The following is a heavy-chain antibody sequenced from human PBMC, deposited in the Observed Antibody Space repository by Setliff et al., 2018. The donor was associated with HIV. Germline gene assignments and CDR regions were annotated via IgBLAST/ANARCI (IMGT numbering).Heavy chain of an antibody. CDR1: GFTFSDFW. J-gene: IGHJ5*02. CDR3: ARVHLTTNAVYGVVSNWFDP. D-gene: IGHD3-3*01. CDR2: ISPDGSRN. V-gene: IGHV3-7*03. Sequence: PGESLRLSCEASGFTFSDFWMHWVRQAPGKGLEWVASISPDGSRNYCVGSVKGRFTASRDNAKSSLYLQMNSLRAEDTAVYYCARVHLTTNAVYGVVSNWFDPWGQGALVTVSS.